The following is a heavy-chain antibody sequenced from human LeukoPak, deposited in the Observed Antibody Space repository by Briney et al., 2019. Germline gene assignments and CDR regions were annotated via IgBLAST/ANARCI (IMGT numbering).Heavy chain of an antibody. J-gene: IGHJ4*02. V-gene: IGHV1-69*13. CDR3: ARDRAYYYGSGSYDY. CDR2: IIPIFGTA. Sequence: SVKVSCKASGGTFSSYAISWVRQAPGQGLEWMGGIIPIFGTANYAQKFQGRATITADESTSTAYMELSSLRSEDTAVYYCARDRAYYYGSGSYDYWGQGTLVTVSS. D-gene: IGHD3-10*01. CDR1: GGTFSSYA.